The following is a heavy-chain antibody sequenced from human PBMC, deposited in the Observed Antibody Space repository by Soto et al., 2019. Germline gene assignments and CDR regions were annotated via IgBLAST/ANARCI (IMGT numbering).Heavy chain of an antibody. J-gene: IGHJ6*03. CDR2: ISSSSSTI. V-gene: IGHV3-48*01. Sequence: GGSLRLSCAASGFTFSSYSMNWVRQAPGKGLEWVSYISSSSSTIYYADSVKGRFTISRDNAKNSLYLQMNSLRAEDTAVYYCARISDFWSGMRRYYDILTGYAREYYYYYMDVWGKGTTVTVSS. D-gene: IGHD3-9*01. CDR1: GFTFSSYS. CDR3: ARISDFWSGMRRYYDILTGYAREYYYYYMDV.